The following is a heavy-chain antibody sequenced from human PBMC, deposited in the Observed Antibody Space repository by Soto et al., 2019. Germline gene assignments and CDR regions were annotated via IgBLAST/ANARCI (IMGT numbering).Heavy chain of an antibody. V-gene: IGHV5-10-1*01. CDR3: ARPDSSSWSRSDYGMDV. CDR1: GYSFTSYW. J-gene: IGHJ6*02. CDR2: IDPSDSYT. D-gene: IGHD6-13*01. Sequence: PGESLKISFKGSGYSFTSYWISWVRQMPGKGLEWMGRIDPSDSYTNYSPSFQGHVTISADKSISTAYLQWSSLKASDTAMYYCARPDSSSWSRSDYGMDVGGQGTTVTVSS.